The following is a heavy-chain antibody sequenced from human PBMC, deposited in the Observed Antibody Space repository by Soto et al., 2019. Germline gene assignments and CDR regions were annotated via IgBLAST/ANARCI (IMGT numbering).Heavy chain of an antibody. CDR1: GFTFGTYA. D-gene: IGHD2-2*01. V-gene: IGHV3-23*01. J-gene: IGHJ6*02. CDR3: PKDRDLAYHAEGAFYTSGLDV. CDR2: ITDVGDPT. Sequence: GESLKISCAASGFTFGTYAMNWVRQAPGKGLEWVSTITDVGDPTYYADSVKGRFTISRDNSKNTLFLKMNSLRAEDTARYYCPKDRDLAYHAEGAFYTSGLDVLGPGTTHTVSS.